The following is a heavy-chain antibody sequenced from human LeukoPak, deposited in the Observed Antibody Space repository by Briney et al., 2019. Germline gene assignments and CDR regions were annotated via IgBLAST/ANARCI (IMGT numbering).Heavy chain of an antibody. J-gene: IGHJ4*02. CDR2: INPNSGGT. CDR1: GYTFTGYY. V-gene: IGHV1-2*02. D-gene: IGHD3-22*01. CDR3: GVIFNPSTMIVVVPFDY. Sequence: GASVTVSCMASGYTFTGYYMQWVRQAPGQGLEWMGWINPNSGGTNYAQKFHGRVTRTRDTSISTAYMELSRLRSDDTAVYYCGVIFNPSTMIVVVPFDYWGQGTLVTASS.